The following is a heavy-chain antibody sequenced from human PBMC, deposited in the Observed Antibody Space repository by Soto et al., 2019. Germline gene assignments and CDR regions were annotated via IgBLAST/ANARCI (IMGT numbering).Heavy chain of an antibody. J-gene: IGHJ3*02. CDR2: IYYSGST. D-gene: IGHD2-15*01. CDR1: GGSISSGGYY. V-gene: IGHV4-31*03. CDR3: ARDRSPHCSGGSCYSVLAFDI. Sequence: LSLTCTVSGGSISSGGYYWSWIRQHPGKGLEWIGYIYYSGSTYYNPSLKSRVTISVDTSKNQFSLKLSSVTAADTAVYYCARDRSPHCSGGSCYSVLAFDIWGQGTMVTVSS.